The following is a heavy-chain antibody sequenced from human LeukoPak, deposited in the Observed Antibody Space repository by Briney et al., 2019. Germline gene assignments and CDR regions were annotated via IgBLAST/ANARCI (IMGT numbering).Heavy chain of an antibody. CDR3: AREAGIWFGESAVDC. J-gene: IGHJ4*02. CDR1: GFTFCSYA. V-gene: IGHV3-23*01. D-gene: IGHD3-10*01. Sequence: GGSLRLSCAASGFTFCSYAMTWVRQAPGEGLEWVSAISGSGYTTYYADSVKGRFTISRDNSKNALYLQMNSLRVEDTAVYYCAREAGIWFGESAVDCWGQGTLVTVSS. CDR2: ISGSGYTT.